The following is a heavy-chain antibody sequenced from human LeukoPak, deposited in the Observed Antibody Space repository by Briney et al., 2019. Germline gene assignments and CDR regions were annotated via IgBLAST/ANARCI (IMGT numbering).Heavy chain of an antibody. CDR3: ARGLFLSGYLDAFDI. CDR2: IYSDGRT. D-gene: IGHD3-22*01. V-gene: IGHV3-53*01. Sequence: PGGSLRLSCAASGFTFDDFAMHWVRQVPGKGLEWVSLIYSDGRTYYADSVKGRCTISRDNSKNTLYLQMNSLRVEDTAVYYCARGLFLSGYLDAFDIWGQGTVVTVSS. J-gene: IGHJ3*02. CDR1: GFTFDDFA.